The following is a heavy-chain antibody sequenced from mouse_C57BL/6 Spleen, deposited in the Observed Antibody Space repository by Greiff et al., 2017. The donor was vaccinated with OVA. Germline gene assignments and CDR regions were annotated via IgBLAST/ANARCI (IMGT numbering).Heavy chain of an antibody. V-gene: IGHV1-69*01. CDR1: GYTFTSYW. D-gene: IGHD3-2*02. Sequence: QVQLKESGAELVMPGASVKLSCKASGYTFTSYWMHWVKQRPGQGLEWIGEIDPSDSYTNYNQKFKGKSTLTVDKSSSTAYMQLSSLTSEDSAVYYCATLGQLRPLDYWGQGTTLTVSS. CDR2: IDPSDSYT. J-gene: IGHJ2*01. CDR3: ATLGQLRPLDY.